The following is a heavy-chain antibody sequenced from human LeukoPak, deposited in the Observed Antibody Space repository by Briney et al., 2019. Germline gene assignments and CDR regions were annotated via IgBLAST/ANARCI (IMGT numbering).Heavy chain of an antibody. J-gene: IGHJ4*02. CDR2: INSDGSWT. V-gene: IGHV3-74*01. CDR3: VSFYETY. CDR1: GFTFSSYW. D-gene: IGHD2/OR15-2a*01. Sequence: SGGSLRLSCAASGFTFSSYWMSWVRQDPGKGLVWVSHINSDGSWTSYADSVKGRFTISKDNAKNTVYLQMNNLRAEDTAVYYCVSFYETYWGRGTLVTVSS.